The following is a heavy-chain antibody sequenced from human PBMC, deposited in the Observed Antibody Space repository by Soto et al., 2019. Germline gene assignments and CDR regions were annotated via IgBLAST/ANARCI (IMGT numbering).Heavy chain of an antibody. Sequence: EVQLLESGGGLVQPGGSLRLSCAASGFTFSSYAMSWVRQAPGKGLEWVSAISGRGGSTYYADSGKGRFTISRDNSKNTLYLQMNSLRAEDTAVYYCAKDVTVVTVGSLDYWGQGTLVTVSS. V-gene: IGHV3-23*01. CDR2: ISGRGGST. D-gene: IGHD2-15*01. CDR1: GFTFSSYA. J-gene: IGHJ4*02. CDR3: AKDVTVVTVGSLDY.